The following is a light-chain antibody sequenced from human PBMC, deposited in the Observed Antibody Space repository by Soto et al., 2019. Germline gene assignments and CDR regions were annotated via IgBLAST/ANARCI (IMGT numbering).Light chain of an antibody. J-gene: IGLJ1*01. Sequence: QSVLTQPPSASGTPGQIVAISCSGSSSNIGSNTVTWYQQLPGTAPKLHIYSTSQRSSGVPGRFSGSKSGASASLSISGLQSEDEADYYCAAWDDRLDVYVFGTGTKVTVL. CDR2: STS. CDR3: AAWDDRLDVYV. V-gene: IGLV1-44*01. CDR1: SSNIGSNT.